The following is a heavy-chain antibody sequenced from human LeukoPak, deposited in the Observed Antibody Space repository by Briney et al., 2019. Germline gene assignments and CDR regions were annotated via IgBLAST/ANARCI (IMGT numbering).Heavy chain of an antibody. CDR1: GFTFSSYW. V-gene: IGHV3-74*01. D-gene: IGHD5-18*01. Sequence: GGSLRLSCAASGFTFSSYWMHWVRQAPGKGLVWVSRINSDGSSTSYADSVKGRFTISRDNAKNTLYLQMNSLRAEDTAVYYCAKGGYSYGYLDYWGQGTLVTVSS. CDR2: INSDGSST. CDR3: AKGGYSYGYLDY. J-gene: IGHJ4*02.